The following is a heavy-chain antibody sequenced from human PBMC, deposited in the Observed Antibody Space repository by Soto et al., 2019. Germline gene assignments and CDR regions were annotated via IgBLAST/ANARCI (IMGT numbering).Heavy chain of an antibody. CDR1: GFTFGSLA. V-gene: IGHV3-30*04. CDR2: VSDDGVTK. CDR3: YSSGW. J-gene: IGHJ4*02. D-gene: IGHD6-19*01. Sequence: QVLLVESGGGVVQPGRSLRLSCAASGFTFGSLAMHWVRQAPGKGLEWVALVSDDGVTKYYADSVTGRFTISRDNSKNTLYLEMNSLSTEDTAVYYGYSSGWWGQGTLVTVSS.